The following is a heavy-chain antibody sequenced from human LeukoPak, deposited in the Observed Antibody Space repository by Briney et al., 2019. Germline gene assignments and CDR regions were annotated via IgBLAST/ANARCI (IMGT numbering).Heavy chain of an antibody. Sequence: ASVKVSCKASGYTFTSYGISWVRQAPGQGLEWMGFVNPNTGGTKFAQNFQGRVTMTRDTSISTAYMEVNSLTLDDTAVYYCARAPAGGPLRFFDCWGQGTLVTVSS. J-gene: IGHJ5*01. CDR1: GYTFTSYG. CDR3: ARAPAGGPLRFFDC. V-gene: IGHV1-2*02. CDR2: VNPNTGGT. D-gene: IGHD3-3*01.